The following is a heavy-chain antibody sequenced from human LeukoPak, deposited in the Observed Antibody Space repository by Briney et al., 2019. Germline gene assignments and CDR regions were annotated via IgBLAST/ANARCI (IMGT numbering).Heavy chain of an antibody. V-gene: IGHV4-59*08. CDR2: IYYSGST. CDR3: ARHSALYYYDSSGYYSWFDY. CDR1: GGSISSYY. J-gene: IGHJ4*02. Sequence: SETLSLTCTVSGGSISSYYWSWIRQPPGKGLEWSGYIYYSGSTNYNPSLKSRVTISVDTSKNQFSLKLSSVTAADTAVYYCARHSALYYYDSSGYYSWFDYWGQGTLVTVSS. D-gene: IGHD3-22*01.